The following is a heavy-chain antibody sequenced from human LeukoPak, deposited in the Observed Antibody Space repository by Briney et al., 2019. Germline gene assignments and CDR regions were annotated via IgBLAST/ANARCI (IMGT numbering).Heavy chain of an antibody. CDR1: GYTFTSYD. J-gene: IGHJ5*02. V-gene: IGHV1-8*03. Sequence: GASVKVSCKASGYTFTSYDINWVRQATGQGLEWMGWMNPNSGNTGYAQKFQGRVTITRNTSISTAYMKLSSLRSEDTAVYYCARGLPARYNWFDPWGQGTLVTVSS. CDR3: ARGLPARYNWFDP. D-gene: IGHD6-25*01. CDR2: MNPNSGNT.